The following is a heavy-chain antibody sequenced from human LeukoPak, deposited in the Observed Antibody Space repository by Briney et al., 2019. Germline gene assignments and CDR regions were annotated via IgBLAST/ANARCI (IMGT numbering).Heavy chain of an antibody. J-gene: IGHJ4*02. V-gene: IGHV3-33*01. CDR3: ATRSLNSSGWDSQYYFDY. D-gene: IGHD6-19*01. Sequence: GRSLRLSCAASRFTFSSYGMHWVRQAPGKGLEWVAVIWYDGSNKYYADSVKGRFTISRDNSKNTLYLQMNSLRAEDTAVYYCATRSLNSSGWDSQYYFDYWGQGTLVTVSS. CDR1: RFTFSSYG. CDR2: IWYDGSNK.